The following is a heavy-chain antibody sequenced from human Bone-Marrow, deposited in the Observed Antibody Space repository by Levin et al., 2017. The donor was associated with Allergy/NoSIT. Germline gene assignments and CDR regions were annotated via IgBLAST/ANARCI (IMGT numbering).Heavy chain of an antibody. CDR1: GYTFTSYD. J-gene: IGHJ6*02. CDR2: MNPNSGNT. D-gene: IGHD3-22*01. V-gene: IGHV1-8*01. Sequence: VASVKVSCKASGYTFTSYDINWVRQATGQGLEWMGWMNPNSGNTGYAQKFQGRVTMTRNTSISTAYMELSSLRSEDTAVYYCARGFPTAHSSGYNHYYYGMDVWGQGTTVTVSS. CDR3: ARGFPTAHSSGYNHYYYGMDV.